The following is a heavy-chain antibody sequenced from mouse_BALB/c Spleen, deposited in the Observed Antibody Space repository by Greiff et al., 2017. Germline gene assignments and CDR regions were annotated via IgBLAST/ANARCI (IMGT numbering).Heavy chain of an antibody. CDR3: ARDGYDVSWFAY. CDR2: ISYDGSN. J-gene: IGHJ3*01. CDR1: GYSITSGYY. V-gene: IGHV3-6*02. D-gene: IGHD2-2*01. Sequence: EVQLVESGPGLVKPSQSLSLTCSVTGYSITSGYYWNWIRQFPGNKLEWMGYISYDGSNNYNPSLKNRISITRDTSKNQFFLKLNSVTTEDTATYYCARDGYDVSWFAYWGQGTLVTVSA.